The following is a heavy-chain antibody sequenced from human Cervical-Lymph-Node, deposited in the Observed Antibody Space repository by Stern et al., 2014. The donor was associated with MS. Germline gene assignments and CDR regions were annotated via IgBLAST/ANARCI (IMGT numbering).Heavy chain of an antibody. D-gene: IGHD4-17*01. CDR1: GDSINSGDFH. V-gene: IGHV4-30-4*01. J-gene: IGHJ4*02. CDR2: IYYSGSN. Sequence: QVQLQESGPGLVKPSETLSLTCTVSGDSINSGDFHWSWVRQSPGKGLEWIGYIYYSGSNYNNPSLKSRVTMSIDTSTNQFSLNVTSVTAADTALYYCARMKTGLRENRGFDFWGQGTQVTVSS. CDR3: ARMKTGLRENRGFDF.